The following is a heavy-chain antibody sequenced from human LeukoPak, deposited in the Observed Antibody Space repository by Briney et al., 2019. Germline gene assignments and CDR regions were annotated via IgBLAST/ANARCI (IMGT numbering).Heavy chain of an antibody. Sequence: GGSLRLSCAAAGFTFSSYWMHWVRQAPGKGLVWVSRINSDGSSTSYADSVKGRFTISRDNAKNTLYLQMNSLRAEDTAVYYCARDDAGYSYDPRGWFDPWGQGTLVTVSS. CDR1: GFTFSSYW. V-gene: IGHV3-74*01. CDR2: INSDGSST. D-gene: IGHD5-18*01. J-gene: IGHJ5*02. CDR3: ARDDAGYSYDPRGWFDP.